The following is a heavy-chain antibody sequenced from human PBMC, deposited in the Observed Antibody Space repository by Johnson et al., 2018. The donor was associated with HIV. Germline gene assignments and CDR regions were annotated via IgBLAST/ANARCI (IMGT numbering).Heavy chain of an antibody. CDR2: RRYDGSKK. V-gene: IGHV3-30*02. Sequence: QVQLVESGGGVVQPGGSLRLSCAASGFTFSSYGMHWVRQAPGKGLEWVAFRRYDGSKKYYAESMEGRFTISRDNSKSTLSLQMNSLRAEDTAVYYCARDSGYINSYYASDIRGQGTMVTVSS. J-gene: IGHJ3*02. D-gene: IGHD6-13*01. CDR1: GFTFSSYG. CDR3: ARDSGYINSYYASDI.